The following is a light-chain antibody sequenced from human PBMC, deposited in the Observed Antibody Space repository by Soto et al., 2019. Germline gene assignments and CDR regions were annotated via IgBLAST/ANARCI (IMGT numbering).Light chain of an antibody. CDR1: SSDVGGYIY. Sequence: QAVLTQPASVSGSPGQSITISCTGTSSDVGGYIYVSWYQQHPGKAPKLMIYDVTSRPSGVSYRFSGSKSGNTASLTISGLQAEDEADYYCSSYTCSSSYVFGTGTKVTVL. CDR3: SSYTCSSSYV. V-gene: IGLV2-14*01. J-gene: IGLJ1*01. CDR2: DVT.